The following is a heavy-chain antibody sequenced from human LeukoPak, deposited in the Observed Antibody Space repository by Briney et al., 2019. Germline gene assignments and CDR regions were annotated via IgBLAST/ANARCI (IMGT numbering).Heavy chain of an antibody. D-gene: IGHD4-17*01. Sequence: GGSLRLSCAASGFTFSNDAMSWVRQAPGKGLEWVSVISGSGGTTHYADSVKGRFTISRDNSKNTLSLQMNSLRAEDTAVYYCAKGPTVNYMDAWGKGTTVTVSS. V-gene: IGHV3-23*01. CDR1: GFTFSNDA. CDR3: AKGPTVNYMDA. CDR2: ISGSGGTT. J-gene: IGHJ6*03.